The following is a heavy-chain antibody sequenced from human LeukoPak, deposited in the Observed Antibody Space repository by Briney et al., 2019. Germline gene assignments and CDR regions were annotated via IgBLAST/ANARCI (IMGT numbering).Heavy chain of an antibody. V-gene: IGHV3-7*03. D-gene: IGHD2-15*01. Sequence: PGGSLRLSCAASGFTFSNYWITWVRQAPGKGLEWVANIKQDGSEKYYMDSVKGRFTISRDNAKNSLYLQVNGLRAEDTAVYYCARDFGYQDCRGSSCFGATSHWGQGTLVTVSS. CDR2: IKQDGSEK. CDR1: GFTFSNYW. CDR3: ARDFGYQDCRGSSCFGATSH. J-gene: IGHJ4*02.